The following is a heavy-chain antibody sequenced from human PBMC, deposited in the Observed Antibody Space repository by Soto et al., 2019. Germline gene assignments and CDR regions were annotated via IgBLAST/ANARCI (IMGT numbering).Heavy chain of an antibody. Sequence: SETLSLTCTVSGDSISSYYLSWIRLPPGKGLEWLGYVDYSGDTKYNPSLKSRVTISVDTSKNQFSLKLSSVTAADTAVYYCARSPYSSSSHFDYWGQGTLVTVYS. CDR2: VDYSGDT. CDR1: GDSISSYY. D-gene: IGHD6-6*01. V-gene: IGHV4-59*01. J-gene: IGHJ4*02. CDR3: ARSPYSSSSHFDY.